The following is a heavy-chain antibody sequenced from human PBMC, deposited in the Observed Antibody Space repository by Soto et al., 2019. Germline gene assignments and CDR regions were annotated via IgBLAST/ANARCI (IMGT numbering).Heavy chain of an antibody. D-gene: IGHD6-13*01. Sequence: PGGSLRLSCAASGFTFSSYSMNWVRQAPGKGLEWVSSISSSSSYIYYADSVKGRFTISRDNAKNSLYLQMNSLRAEDTAVYYCARDPRAAAGLDYWGQGTLVTVSS. J-gene: IGHJ4*02. CDR1: GFTFSSYS. V-gene: IGHV3-21*01. CDR2: ISSSSSYI. CDR3: ARDPRAAAGLDY.